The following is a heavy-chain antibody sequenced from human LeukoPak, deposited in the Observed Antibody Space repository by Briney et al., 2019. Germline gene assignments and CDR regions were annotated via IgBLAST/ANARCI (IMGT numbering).Heavy chain of an antibody. J-gene: IGHJ4*02. CDR2: IWYDGSNK. CDR3: ARDGGFFDWYFDY. D-gene: IGHD3-9*01. CDR1: GFTFSSYG. Sequence: PGRSLRLSCAASGFTFSSYGMHWVRQAPGKGLEWVAVIWYDGSNKYYADSVKGRFTISRDNYKNTLYLQMNSLRAEDTAVYYCARDGGFFDWYFDYWGQGTLVTVSS. V-gene: IGHV3-33*01.